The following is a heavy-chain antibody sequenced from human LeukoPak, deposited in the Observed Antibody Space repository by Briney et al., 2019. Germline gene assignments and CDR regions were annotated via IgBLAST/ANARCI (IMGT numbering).Heavy chain of an antibody. D-gene: IGHD3-3*01. V-gene: IGHV3-48*02. CDR1: GFTFSSYS. CDR3: ARAAYDF. Sequence: PGGSLRLSCAASGFTFSSYSMNWVRQAPGKGLEWVSYISSSGSTIYYAEFVKGRLTISRDNAENSLYLQMNSLRDEDTAVYYCARAAYDFWGQGTLVTVSS. CDR2: ISSSGSTI. J-gene: IGHJ4*02.